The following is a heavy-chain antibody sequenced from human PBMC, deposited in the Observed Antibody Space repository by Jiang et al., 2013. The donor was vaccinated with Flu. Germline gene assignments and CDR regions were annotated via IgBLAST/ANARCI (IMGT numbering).Heavy chain of an antibody. J-gene: IGHJ3*01. CDR2: IYYSGST. D-gene: IGHD4-23*01. CDR1: GGSISSSSYY. CDR3: ARLPLSGGFDL. Sequence: LLKPSETLSLTCTVSGGSISSSSYYWGWIRQTPGKGLEWIGSIYYSGSTYYSPSLKSRVTISEDTSKNLFSLKLTSVTAADTAVYYCARLPLSGGFDLWGQGTMVTVSS. V-gene: IGHV4-39*07.